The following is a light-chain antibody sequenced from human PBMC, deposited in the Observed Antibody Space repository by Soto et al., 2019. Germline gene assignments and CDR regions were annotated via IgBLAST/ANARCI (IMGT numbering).Light chain of an antibody. V-gene: IGLV2-8*01. Sequence: QSVRTQPPYASGSPGQSVTISCTGTSSDVGGYKYVSWYQPHPGKAPTLMIFEVNKRPSGVPDRFSGSKSGNTASLTVSGRQAEDDAYYYCSSYAGINNLGVFGTGTKVTVL. CDR2: EVN. CDR1: SSDVGGYKY. CDR3: SSYAGINNLGV. J-gene: IGLJ1*01.